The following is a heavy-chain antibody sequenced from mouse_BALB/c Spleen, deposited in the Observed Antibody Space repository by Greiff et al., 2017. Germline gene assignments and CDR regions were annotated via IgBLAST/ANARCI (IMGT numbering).Heavy chain of an antibody. V-gene: IGHV3-8*02. CDR3: ARSDGYSSWFAY. Sequence: EVHLVESGPSLVKPSQTLSLTCSVTGDSFTSCYWNWIRKFPGNKLEYMGYISYSGSTYYNPSLKSRISITRDTSKNQYYLQLNSVTTEDTATYYCARSDGYSSWFAYWGQGTLVTVSA. CDR2: ISYSGST. CDR1: GDSFTSCY. J-gene: IGHJ3*01. D-gene: IGHD2-3*01.